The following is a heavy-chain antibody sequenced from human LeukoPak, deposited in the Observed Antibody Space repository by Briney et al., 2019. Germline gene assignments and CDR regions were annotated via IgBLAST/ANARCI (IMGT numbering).Heavy chain of an antibody. V-gene: IGHV3-48*01. CDR1: GFTFSSYS. J-gene: IGHJ6*03. D-gene: IGHD5-18*01. Sequence: PGGSLRLSCAASGFTFSSYSMNWVRQAPGEGLEWVSYISSLSGTIYYADSVKGRFTISRDNAKNSLYLQMNSLRAEDTAVYYCARDEEGQYTAPPFYYYYYMDVWGKGTTVTVSS. CDR3: ARDEEGQYTAPPFYYYYYMDV. CDR2: ISSLSGTI.